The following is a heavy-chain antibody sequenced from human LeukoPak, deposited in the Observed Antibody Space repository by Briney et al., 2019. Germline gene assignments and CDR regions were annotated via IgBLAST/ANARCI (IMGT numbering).Heavy chain of an antibody. CDR1: GDSVSSNSAA. CDR3: ARFQTLGGPGAFDH. CDR2: TYYRSKWNY. J-gene: IGHJ4*02. Sequence: SQTLSLTCAISGDSVSSNSAAWKWIRQSPSRGLEWLGRTYYRSKWNYDYALSVKSRISINIDTSKNQFSLQLNSVTPEDTAVYYCARFQTLGGPGAFDHWGQGALVTASS. D-gene: IGHD1-26*01. V-gene: IGHV6-1*01.